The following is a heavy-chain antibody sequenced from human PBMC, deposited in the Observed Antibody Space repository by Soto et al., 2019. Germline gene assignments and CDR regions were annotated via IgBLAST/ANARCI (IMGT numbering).Heavy chain of an antibody. D-gene: IGHD5-12*01. Sequence: SETLSLTCAVYGGSFSGYYWSWIRQPPGKGLEWIGEINHSGSTNYNPSLKSRVTISVDTSKDQFCLKLSCVTDADTAVYYFAGEDRVATRTYGMAVWLQGTTVTGSS. J-gene: IGHJ6*01. CDR1: GGSFSGYY. V-gene: IGHV4-34*01. CDR2: INHSGST. CDR3: AGEDRVATRTYGMAV.